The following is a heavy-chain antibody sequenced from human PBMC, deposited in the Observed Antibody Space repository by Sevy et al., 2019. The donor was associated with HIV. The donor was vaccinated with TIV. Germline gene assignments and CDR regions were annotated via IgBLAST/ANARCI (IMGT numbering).Heavy chain of an antibody. J-gene: IGHJ4*02. V-gene: IGHV3-33*01. CDR1: GFTFSSYG. CDR2: IWLDGSNT. Sequence: GGSLRLSCAASGFTFSSYGMHWVRQAPGKGLEWVALIWLDGSNTYYADSVKGGFTNSRDIAKKTLNLQMNSLRAEDTAVYYCARDLEFYDYGDYGPAFMPDYWGQGTLVTVSS. CDR3: ARDLEFYDYGDYGPAFMPDY. D-gene: IGHD4-17*01.